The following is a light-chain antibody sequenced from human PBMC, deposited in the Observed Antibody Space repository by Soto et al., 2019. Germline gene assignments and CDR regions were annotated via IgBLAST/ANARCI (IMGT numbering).Light chain of an antibody. CDR2: GAS. CDR1: QSVGTN. J-gene: IGKJ2*01. CDR3: QQYYYWPPYT. Sequence: EIVMTQSTATLSVSPGERATLSCRASQSVGTNLVWYQHKPGQAPRPLIYGASIRATGIPARFSGSGSGTEFTLTISSLQSEDSAVSFCQQYYYWPPYTFGQGTKVEIK. V-gene: IGKV3-15*01.